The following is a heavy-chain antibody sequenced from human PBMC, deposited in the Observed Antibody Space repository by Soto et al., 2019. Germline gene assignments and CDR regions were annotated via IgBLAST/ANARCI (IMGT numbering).Heavy chain of an antibody. D-gene: IGHD3-22*01. CDR2: IRSKANSYAT. CDR3: TRHRGYDSRDYYYYGMDV. V-gene: IGHV3-73*01. CDR1: GFTFSGSA. Sequence: PGGSLRLSCAASGFTFSGSAMHWVRQASGKGLEWVGRIRSKANSYATAYAASVKGRFTISRDDSKNTAYLQMNSLKTEDTAVYYCTRHRGYDSRDYYYYGMDVWGQGTTVTVSS. J-gene: IGHJ6*02.